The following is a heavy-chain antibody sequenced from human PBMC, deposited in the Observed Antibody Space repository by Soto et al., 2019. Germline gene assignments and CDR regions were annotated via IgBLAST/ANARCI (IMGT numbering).Heavy chain of an antibody. J-gene: IGHJ4*02. CDR2: IKSISDGETT. CDR3: TRRIAVAGTYYFDY. D-gene: IGHD6-19*01. Sequence: LLVESGGGIVQPGGSLRLSCVASGFTFSHAWMDGVRQAPGKGLEWVGRIKSISDGETTNYAASVAGRFTISRDDSKSTLFLHVNSLKTEDTGVYYCTRRIAVAGTYYFDYWGQGTLVTVSA. CDR1: GFTFSHAW. V-gene: IGHV3-15*07.